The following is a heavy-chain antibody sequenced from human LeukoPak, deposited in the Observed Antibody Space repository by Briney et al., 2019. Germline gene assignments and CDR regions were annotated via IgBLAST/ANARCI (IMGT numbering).Heavy chain of an antibody. D-gene: IGHD1-26*01. CDR3: ARRSFAQGYGMDV. CDR1: GYTFTSYG. V-gene: IGHV1-18*01. CDR2: ISAYNGNT. J-gene: IGHJ6*02. Sequence: ASVKVSCKASGYTFTSYGISWVRQAPGQGLEWMGWISAYNGNTNYAQKLQGRVTMTRNTSISTAYMELSSLRSEDTAVYYCARRSFAQGYGMDVWGQGTTVTVSS.